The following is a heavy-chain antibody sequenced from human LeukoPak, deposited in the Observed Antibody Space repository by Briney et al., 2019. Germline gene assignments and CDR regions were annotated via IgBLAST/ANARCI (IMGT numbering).Heavy chain of an antibody. Sequence: GGSLRLSCAASGFTFSSHAMNWVRQAPGKGLEWVSDISGRGGSTYYADSVKGRFTISRDNSKNTLYLQMNSLRAEDTAVYYCAKFTIFGVVNGYFDYWGQGTLVTVSS. CDR1: GFTFSSHA. D-gene: IGHD3-3*01. J-gene: IGHJ4*02. CDR2: ISGRGGST. CDR3: AKFTIFGVVNGYFDY. V-gene: IGHV3-23*01.